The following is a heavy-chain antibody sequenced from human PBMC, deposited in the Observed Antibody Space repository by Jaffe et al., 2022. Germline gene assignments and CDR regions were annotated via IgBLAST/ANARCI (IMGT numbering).Heavy chain of an antibody. Sequence: EVQLVESGGGLVKPGGSLRLSCAASGFTFSSYSMNWVRQAPGKGLEWVSSISSSSSYIYYADSVKGRFTISRDNAKNSLYLQMNSLRAEDTAVYYCARDFRSPGPLLWFGFDLWGRGTLVTVSS. CDR2: ISSSSSYI. CDR1: GFTFSSYS. V-gene: IGHV3-21*01. J-gene: IGHJ2*01. CDR3: ARDFRSPGPLLWFGFDL. D-gene: IGHD3-10*01.